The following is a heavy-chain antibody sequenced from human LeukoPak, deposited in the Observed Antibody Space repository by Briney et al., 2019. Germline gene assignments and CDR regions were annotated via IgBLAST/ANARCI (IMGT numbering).Heavy chain of an antibody. J-gene: IGHJ4*02. D-gene: IGHD3-16*01. V-gene: IGHV1-18*01. CDR1: VYTFTNYG. CDR3: ARDYRVSWGTTDYFDY. Sequence: ASVKVSRKASVYTFTNYGIRWVRQAPGQGLAWLGWICAYNGNTNYAQKLQGRVTLTTDTSTRTAYMELRSLRSDDTAVYYCARDYRVSWGTTDYFDYWGQGTLVTVSS. CDR2: ICAYNGNT.